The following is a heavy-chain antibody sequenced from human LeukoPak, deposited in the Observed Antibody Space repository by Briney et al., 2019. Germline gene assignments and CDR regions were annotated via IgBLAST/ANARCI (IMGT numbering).Heavy chain of an antibody. CDR3: ARDRCSGGSCHASDH. D-gene: IGHD2-15*01. J-gene: IGHJ4*02. CDR2: IWYDGSKK. V-gene: IGHV3-33*08. Sequence: PGGSLRLSCAASGSTFSSYGMHWVRQAPGKGLEWVAVIWYDGSKKYYADSVKGRITISRDNSKNTVDLQMNSLRAEDTAVYYCARDRCSGGSCHASDHWGQGTLVTVSS. CDR1: GSTFSSYG.